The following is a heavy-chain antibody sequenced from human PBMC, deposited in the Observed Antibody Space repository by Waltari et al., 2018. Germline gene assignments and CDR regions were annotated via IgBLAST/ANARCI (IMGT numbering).Heavy chain of an antibody. CDR3: ARDYYGSGSYLGY. CDR1: GGSISSYY. Sequence: QVQLQESGPGLVKPSETLSLTCTVSGGSISSYYWSWIRQPPGKGLEWIGYIYYSGSTNYNPSLKSRVTISVDTSKNQFSLKLSSVTAADTAVYYCARDYYGSGSYLGYWGQGTLATVSS. D-gene: IGHD3-10*01. J-gene: IGHJ4*02. V-gene: IGHV4-59*01. CDR2: IYYSGST.